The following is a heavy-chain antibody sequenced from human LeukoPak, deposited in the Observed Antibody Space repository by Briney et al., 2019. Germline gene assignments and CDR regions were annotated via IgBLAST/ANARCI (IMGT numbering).Heavy chain of an antibody. V-gene: IGHV3-11*01. CDR1: GFTFSDYY. Sequence: PGGSLRLSCAASGFTFSDYYMSWIRQAPGKGLEWVSYISDSGSAISYADSVRGRFTISRDNAKNSLYLQVNSLRAEDTAVYYCARVQGSSSRTFDFWGQGTLVTVSS. CDR3: ARVQGSSSRTFDF. D-gene: IGHD6-6*01. CDR2: ISDSGSAI. J-gene: IGHJ4*02.